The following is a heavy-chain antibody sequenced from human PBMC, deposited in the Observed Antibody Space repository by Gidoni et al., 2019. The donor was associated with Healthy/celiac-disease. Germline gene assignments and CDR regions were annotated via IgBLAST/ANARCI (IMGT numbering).Heavy chain of an antibody. CDR2: INAGNGNT. D-gene: IGHD3-9*01. V-gene: IGHV1-3*01. CDR1: GYTFTSYA. Sequence: QVQLVQSGAEVKKPGASVKVSCQASGYTFTSYAMHWVRQAPGQRLEWMGWINAGNGNTKYSQNCQGRVTITRDTSASTAYMELSSLRSEDTAVYYCARSGTGYYDILTGYYRDPYYFDYWGQGTLVTVSS. CDR3: ARSGTGYYDILTGYYRDPYYFDY. J-gene: IGHJ4*02.